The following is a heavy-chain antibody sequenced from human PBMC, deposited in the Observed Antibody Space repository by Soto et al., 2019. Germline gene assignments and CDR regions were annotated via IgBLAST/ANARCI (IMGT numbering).Heavy chain of an antibody. Sequence: HPGGSLRLSCAASGFTFSSCAMSWVRQAPGKGLEWVSGISGSGGGTYYADSVKGRFTISRDNSKNTLYLQMNSLRAEDTAVYYCARDQLPYYYGSEFDYWGQGTLVTVSS. CDR3: ARDQLPYYYGSEFDY. D-gene: IGHD3-10*01. J-gene: IGHJ4*02. CDR1: GFTFSSCA. CDR2: ISGSGGGT. V-gene: IGHV3-23*01.